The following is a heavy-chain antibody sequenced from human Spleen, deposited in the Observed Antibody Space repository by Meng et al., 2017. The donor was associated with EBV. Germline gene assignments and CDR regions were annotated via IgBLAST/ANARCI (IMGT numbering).Heavy chain of an antibody. J-gene: IGHJ5*02. CDR3: ARLSGTGWFDP. CDR2: ISSSNSYI. CDR1: GFIFSNYN. V-gene: IGHV3-21*02. D-gene: IGHD1-7*01. Sequence: EVQLVESGGGVVKPGGSLRLSCAASGFIFSNYNMNWVRQAPGKGVEWASSISSSNSYIYYADSVKGRFTISRDNAKNSLSLQMNSLRAEDTAVYYCARLSGTGWFDPWGQGTLVTVAS.